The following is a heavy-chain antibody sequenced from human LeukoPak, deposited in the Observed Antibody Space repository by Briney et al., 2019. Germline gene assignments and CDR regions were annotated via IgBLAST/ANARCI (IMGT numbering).Heavy chain of an antibody. V-gene: IGHV3-7*01. D-gene: IGHD6-13*01. CDR3: ARGVLQQQLQHYYMDV. J-gene: IGHJ6*03. CDR1: GFTFSSYG. CDR2: IKQDGSEK. Sequence: GGTLRLSCAASGFTFSSYGMSWVRQAPGKGLEWVANIKQDGSEKYYVDFVKGRFTISRDNAKNSLYLQMNSLRAEDTAVYYCARGVLQQQLQHYYMDVWGKGTTVTVSS.